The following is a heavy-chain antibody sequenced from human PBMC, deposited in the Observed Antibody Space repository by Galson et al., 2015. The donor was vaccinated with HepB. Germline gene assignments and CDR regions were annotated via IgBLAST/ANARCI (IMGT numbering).Heavy chain of an antibody. CDR1: GFSFNNYW. J-gene: IGHJ4*02. V-gene: IGHV3-74*01. CDR2: IVSDGSGT. CDR3: ARGGLDHAFDY. Sequence: SLILSCAASGFSFNNYWMHWVRQAPGKGLVWVSRIVSDGSGTIYADSVKGRFTVSRDNAKNTLYLQINSLRAEDTAVYFCARGGLDHAFDYWGQGALVTASS. D-gene: IGHD1-14*01.